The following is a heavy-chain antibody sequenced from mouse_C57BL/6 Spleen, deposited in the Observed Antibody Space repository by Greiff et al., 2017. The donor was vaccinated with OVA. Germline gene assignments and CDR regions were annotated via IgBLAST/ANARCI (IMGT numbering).Heavy chain of an antibody. CDR3: ANYYGRASWYFDV. CDR1: GFTFSSYT. CDR2: ISGGGGNT. D-gene: IGHD1-1*01. Sequence: VQLKESGGGLVKPGGSLKLSCAASGFTFSSYTMSWVRQTPEKRLEWVATISGGGGNTYYPDSVKGRFTISRDNAKNTLYLQMSSLRSEDTALYYGANYYGRASWYFDVWGTGTTVTVSS. J-gene: IGHJ1*03. V-gene: IGHV5-9*01.